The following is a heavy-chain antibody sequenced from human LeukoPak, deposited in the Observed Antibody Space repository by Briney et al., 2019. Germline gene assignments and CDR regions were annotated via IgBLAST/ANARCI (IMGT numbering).Heavy chain of an antibody. J-gene: IGHJ4*02. CDR1: GYTFTSYY. CDR2: INPSGGST. Sequence: ASVNVSCKASGYTFTSYYMHWVRQAPGQGPEWMGIINPSGGSTSYAQKFQGRVTMTRDTSTSTVYMELSSLRSEDTAVYYCARDRLGSSPGYYFDYWGQGTLVTVSS. D-gene: IGHD2-15*01. CDR3: ARDRLGSSPGYYFDY. V-gene: IGHV1-46*01.